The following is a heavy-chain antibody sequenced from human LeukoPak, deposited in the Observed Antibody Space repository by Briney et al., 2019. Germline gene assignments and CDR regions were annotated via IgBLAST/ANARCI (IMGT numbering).Heavy chain of an antibody. CDR2: ISASGGST. Sequence: GGSLRLSCAASGFSFSSQSMNWVRQAPGKGLEWVSTISASGGSTYYADSVKGRFTISRDNSKNTLYLQMNSLRAEDTAVYYCAKRLQFDPWGQGTLVTVSS. V-gene: IGHV3-23*01. J-gene: IGHJ5*02. CDR3: AKRLQFDP. CDR1: GFSFSSQS.